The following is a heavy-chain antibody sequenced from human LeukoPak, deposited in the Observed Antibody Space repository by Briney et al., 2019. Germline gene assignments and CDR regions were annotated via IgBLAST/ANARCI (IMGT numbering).Heavy chain of an antibody. CDR2: IHHSGDT. CDR1: GESMIGHY. V-gene: IGHV4-34*01. CDR3: VRATANGSGRAYDH. D-gene: IGHD3-10*01. Sequence: SETLSLTCAVYGESMIGHYWTWIRQPPGKRLEWIGEIHHSGDTNSNPSLKNRVTMSIDMSKNQFSLKVKSVAAADTAVYYCVRATANGSGRAYDHWAQGNLVPVSS. J-gene: IGHJ4*02.